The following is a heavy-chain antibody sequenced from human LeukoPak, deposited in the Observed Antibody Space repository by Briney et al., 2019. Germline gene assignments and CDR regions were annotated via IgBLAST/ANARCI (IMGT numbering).Heavy chain of an antibody. J-gene: IGHJ4*02. CDR2: INHSGST. Sequence: SETLSLTCTVSGGSISGYYWSWIRQPPGKGLEWIGEINHSGSTNYNPSLKSRVTISVDTSKNQFSLKLSSVTAADTAVYYCARGLGRYYYDSSGSYLDYWGQGTLVTVSS. V-gene: IGHV4-34*01. CDR3: ARGLGRYYYDSSGSYLDY. CDR1: GGSISGYY. D-gene: IGHD3-22*01.